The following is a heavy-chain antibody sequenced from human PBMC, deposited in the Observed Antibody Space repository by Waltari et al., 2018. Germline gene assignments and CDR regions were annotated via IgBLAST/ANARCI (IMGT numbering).Heavy chain of an antibody. CDR3: ARDRGRGLYLDS. V-gene: IGHV4-4*03. CDR1: GAPLSSGHW. CDR2: VHGSGKT. J-gene: IGHJ4*02. D-gene: IGHD2-15*01. Sequence: QVQLQESGPGLVKPPETLSLTSTVSGAPLSSGHWLSWVRQSPGKGLEWIGQVHGSGKTHYNPSLESRVSISKDTSNKEFSLKLTFATAADTAVYYCARDRGRGLYLDSWGQGILVTVSP.